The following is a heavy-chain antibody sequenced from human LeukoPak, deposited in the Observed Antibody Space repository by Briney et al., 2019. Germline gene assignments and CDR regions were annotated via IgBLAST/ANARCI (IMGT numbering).Heavy chain of an antibody. CDR3: AASYDSSGYYAYFDY. V-gene: IGHV4-59*01. Sequence: SETLSLTCTVSGASISSYYWSWIRQPPGKGLEWIGYIFYSGSTNYNPSLKSRVTMSVDTSNNRFSLKLSSVTAADTAVYYCAASYDSSGYYAYFDYLGQGTLVTVSS. D-gene: IGHD3-22*01. CDR2: IFYSGST. J-gene: IGHJ4*02. CDR1: GASISSYY.